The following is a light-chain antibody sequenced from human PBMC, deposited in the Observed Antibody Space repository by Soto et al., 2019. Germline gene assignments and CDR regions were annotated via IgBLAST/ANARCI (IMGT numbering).Light chain of an antibody. CDR3: QHYGSLVLT. Sequence: EIVLTQSPGTLSLSPGERATLSSRASQSVSSTYLAWYQQKPGQAPRLLIYSASSRATGIPDRFSGSGSGTDFTLTISRLEPEDFAVYYCQHYGSLVLTFGGGTKVEIK. CDR1: QSVSSTY. J-gene: IGKJ4*01. CDR2: SAS. V-gene: IGKV3-20*01.